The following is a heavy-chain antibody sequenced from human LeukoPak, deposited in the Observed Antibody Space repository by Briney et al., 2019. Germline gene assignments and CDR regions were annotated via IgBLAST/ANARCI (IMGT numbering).Heavy chain of an antibody. Sequence: SVKVSCKASGGTFSSYAISWVRQAPGQGLEWMGGIIPIFGTANYAQKFQGRVTITADESTSTAYMELSSLRSEDTAVYYCARDPGASGHSGSWYLGTNWGQGTLVTVSS. D-gene: IGHD6-13*01. CDR3: ARDPGASGHSGSWYLGTN. CDR2: IIPIFGTA. CDR1: GGTFSSYA. V-gene: IGHV1-69*13. J-gene: IGHJ4*02.